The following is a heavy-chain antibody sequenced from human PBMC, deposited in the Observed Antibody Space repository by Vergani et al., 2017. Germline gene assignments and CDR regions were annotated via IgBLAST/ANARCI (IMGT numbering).Heavy chain of an antibody. J-gene: IGHJ4*02. CDR1: GGSISSSSYY. CDR2: IYYSGST. V-gene: IGHV4-39*07. Sequence: QLQLQESGPGLVKPSETLSLTCTVSGGSISSSSYYWGWIRQPPGKGLEWIGSIYYSGSTNYNPSLKSRVTISVDTSKNQFSLKLSSVTAADTAVYYCARLLSEGPDYGDYDYYFDYWGQGTLVTVSS. D-gene: IGHD4-17*01. CDR3: ARLLSEGPDYGDYDYYFDY.